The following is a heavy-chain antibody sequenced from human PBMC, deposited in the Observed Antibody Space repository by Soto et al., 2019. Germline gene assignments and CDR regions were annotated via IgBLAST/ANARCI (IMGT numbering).Heavy chain of an antibody. CDR2: ITPNSGGT. CDR1: GYTFTGYY. V-gene: IGHV1-2*02. Sequence: QVQLVQSGAEVTKPGASVKVSCKASGYTFTGYYMHWVRQAPGQGLEWMGWITPNSGGTNYAQKFQGRVTMTRDTSISTAYMELSRLRSDDTAVYYCARDPYCSSTSCYRWGYNWFDPWGQGTLVTVSS. D-gene: IGHD2-2*02. CDR3: ARDPYCSSTSCYRWGYNWFDP. J-gene: IGHJ5*02.